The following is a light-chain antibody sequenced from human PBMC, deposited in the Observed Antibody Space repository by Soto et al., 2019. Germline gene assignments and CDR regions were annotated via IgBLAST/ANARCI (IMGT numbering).Light chain of an antibody. Sequence: QSALTQPPSASGTPGQRVIISCSGGSSNIGRNTVNWYQHLPGTASRLLIYTNDQRPSGVPDRFSGSKSGTSASLAISGLQSEDEADYYCAAWDDTSSFVFGTGTKVTVL. CDR1: SSNIGRNT. CDR2: TND. V-gene: IGLV1-44*01. J-gene: IGLJ1*01. CDR3: AAWDDTSSFV.